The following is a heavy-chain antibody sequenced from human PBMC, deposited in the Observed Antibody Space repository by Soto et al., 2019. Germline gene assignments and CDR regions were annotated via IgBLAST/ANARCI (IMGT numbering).Heavy chain of an antibody. Sequence: PGGSLRLSCAASGFTFSSYWMSWVRQAQGKGLEWVANIKQDGSEKYYVDSVKGRFTISRDNAKNSLYLQMNSLRAEDTAVYYCATVLLWFGELLRTTTATYNWFDPWGQGTLVTVSS. CDR3: ATVLLWFGELLRTTTATYNWFDP. CDR2: IKQDGSEK. V-gene: IGHV3-7*01. D-gene: IGHD3-10*01. J-gene: IGHJ5*02. CDR1: GFTFSSYW.